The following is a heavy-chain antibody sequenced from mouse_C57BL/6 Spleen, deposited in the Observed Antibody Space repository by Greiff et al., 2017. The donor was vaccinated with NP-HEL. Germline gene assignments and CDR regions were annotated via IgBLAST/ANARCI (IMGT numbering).Heavy chain of an antibody. J-gene: IGHJ2*01. V-gene: IGHV2-2*01. CDR1: GFSLTSYG. Sequence: QVQLQQSGPGLVQPSQSLSITCTVSGFSLTSYGVHWVRQSPGKGLEWLGVIWSGGSTDYNAAFISRLSISKDNPKSQVFFKMNSLQADDTAIYYCARMVGNYLFDYWGQGTTLTVSS. CDR3: ARMVGNYLFDY. D-gene: IGHD2-1*01. CDR2: IWSGGST.